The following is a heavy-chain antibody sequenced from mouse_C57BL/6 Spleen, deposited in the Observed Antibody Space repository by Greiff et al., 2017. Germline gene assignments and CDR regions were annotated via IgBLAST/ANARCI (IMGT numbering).Heavy chain of an antibody. CDR1: GYAFSSSW. CDR3: ARHGYYGYAMDY. CDR2: IYPGDGDT. Sequence: VKLVESGPELVKPGASVKISCKASGYAFSSSWMNWVKQRPGKGLEWIGRIYPGDGDTNYNGKFKGKATLTADKSSSTAYMQLSSLTSEDSAVYFCARHGYYGYAMDYWGQGTSVTVSS. J-gene: IGHJ4*01. D-gene: IGHD2-3*01. V-gene: IGHV1-82*01.